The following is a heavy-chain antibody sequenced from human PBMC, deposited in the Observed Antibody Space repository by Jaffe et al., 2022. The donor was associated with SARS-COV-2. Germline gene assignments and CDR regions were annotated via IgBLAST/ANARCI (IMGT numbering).Heavy chain of an antibody. CDR1: GFTLSTYS. CDR2: VSNGGST. Sequence: EVQLLQSGGGLVQPGGSLRLSCVASGFTLSTYSMYWVRQVPGKGLEYVSAVSNGGSTFYADAVKGRFTISRDNPKNTLYLQMNSLRAEDTALYYCAKRRDASSNIWAHFDYWGQGTLVTVSS. CDR3: AKRRDASSNIWAHFDY. J-gene: IGHJ4*02. V-gene: IGHV3-23*01. D-gene: IGHD2-15*01.